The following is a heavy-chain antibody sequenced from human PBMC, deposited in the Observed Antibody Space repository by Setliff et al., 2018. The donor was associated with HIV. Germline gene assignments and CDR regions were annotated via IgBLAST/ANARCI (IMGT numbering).Heavy chain of an antibody. D-gene: IGHD3-22*01. J-gene: IGHJ4*02. CDR1: GFTFSTYS. V-gene: IGHV3-21*06. Sequence: GALRLSCEASGFTFSTYSMNWVRQAPGKGLEWVSSISSSGTTIYYADSVKGRFTISRDNAKNSLYLQMNSLRAEDTAVYYCARPNYYDSSGSFDYWGQGTLVTVSS. CDR2: ISSSGTTI. CDR3: ARPNYYDSSGSFDY.